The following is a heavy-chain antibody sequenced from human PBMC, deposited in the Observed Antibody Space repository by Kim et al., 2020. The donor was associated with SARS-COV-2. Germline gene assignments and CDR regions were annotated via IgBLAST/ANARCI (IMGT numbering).Heavy chain of an antibody. J-gene: IGHJ4*02. CDR1: GFTFSSYA. CDR3: AKLVRNYYGSGSYYTRFDY. D-gene: IGHD3-10*01. CDR2: ISGSGGST. V-gene: IGHV3-23*01. Sequence: GGSLRLSCAASGFTFSSYAMSWVRQAPGKGLKWVSSISGSGGSTYYADFVKGRFTISRDNSKNTPYLQLNSLGAEDTAVYYCAKLVRNYYGSGSYYTRFDYWGQGTLVTVSS.